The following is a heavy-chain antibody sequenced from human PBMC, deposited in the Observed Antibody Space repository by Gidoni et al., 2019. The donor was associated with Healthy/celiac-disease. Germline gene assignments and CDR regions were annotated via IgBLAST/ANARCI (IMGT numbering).Heavy chain of an antibody. CDR1: GGTFSSYA. J-gene: IGHJ3*02. V-gene: IGHV1-69*01. CDR3: ARVGATSGAFDI. D-gene: IGHD3-16*01. Sequence: QLQLVQSGSELKKPGSSVKVSCKASGGTFSSYAISWVRQAPGQVLEWMGGIIPNFGTANYAQKFQGRVTITADESTSKAYMELSSLRSEDKAVYYCARVGATSGAFDIWGQGTMVTVSS. CDR2: IIPNFGTA.